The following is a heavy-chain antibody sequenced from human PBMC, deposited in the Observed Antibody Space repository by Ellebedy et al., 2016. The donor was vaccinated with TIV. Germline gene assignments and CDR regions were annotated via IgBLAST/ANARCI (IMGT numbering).Heavy chain of an antibody. Sequence: AASVKVSCKTSGYTFTGYYMHWVRQAPGQGLEWMGWINPNSGATTYAQKFQGRVTMTRDTSISTAYMEVSRLRSDDTAMYYCASTVDIVATITLEHWGQGTLVTVSS. V-gene: IGHV1-2*02. J-gene: IGHJ1*01. CDR1: GYTFTGYY. D-gene: IGHD5-12*01. CDR2: INPNSGAT. CDR3: ASTVDIVATITLEH.